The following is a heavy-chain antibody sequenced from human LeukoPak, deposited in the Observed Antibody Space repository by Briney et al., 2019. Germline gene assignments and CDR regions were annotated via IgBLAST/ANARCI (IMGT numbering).Heavy chain of an antibody. CDR2: IKQDGSEK. CDR1: GFTFSNYW. V-gene: IGHV3-7*01. Sequence: GGALRLSCAASGFTFSNYWMTWVRQGPGKGLEWVADIKQDGSEKLYVKSVRGRFTISRDNAKMSLFLQMNSLRAEDTAVYYCARDNGVVHGVYYMDVWGKGTTVTVS. J-gene: IGHJ6*03. D-gene: IGHD3-3*01. CDR3: ARDNGVVHGVYYMDV.